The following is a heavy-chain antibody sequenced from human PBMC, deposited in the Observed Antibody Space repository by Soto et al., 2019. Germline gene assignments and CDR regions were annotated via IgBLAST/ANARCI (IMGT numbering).Heavy chain of an antibody. D-gene: IGHD5-18*01. V-gene: IGHV3-23*01. J-gene: IGHJ4*02. CDR2: INGNGGST. CDR1: GFTFSSHA. Sequence: EVQLLESGGGLVQPGGSLRLSCAASGFTFSSHAMSWVRQAPGKGLEWVSTINGNGGSTYYADSVKGRFTVSRDNSKNALDLQMNSLRAEDAALYYCAKEAYSYGYSVFDYWGQGTLVTVSS. CDR3: AKEAYSYGYSVFDY.